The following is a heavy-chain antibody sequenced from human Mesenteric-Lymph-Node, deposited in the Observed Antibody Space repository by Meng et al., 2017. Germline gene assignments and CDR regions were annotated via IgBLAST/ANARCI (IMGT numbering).Heavy chain of an antibody. CDR1: GGSISSGTYC. V-gene: IGHV4-31*11. Sequence: QVQKPGPGPELLQPHQPLSLPFAVSGGSISSGTYCWSWIRQHPGEGLEWLGYIYYSGSTKYNPSLKGRLFMSVDTSKNQFSLQLTSMTAADTAVYYCARADKVRFDYWGQGTLVTVSS. CDR3: ARADKVRFDY. J-gene: IGHJ4*02. CDR2: IYYSGST.